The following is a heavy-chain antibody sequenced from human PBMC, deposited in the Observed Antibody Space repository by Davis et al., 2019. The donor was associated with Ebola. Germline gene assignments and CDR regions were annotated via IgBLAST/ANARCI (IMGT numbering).Heavy chain of an antibody. D-gene: IGHD1-26*01. Sequence: AASVKVSCKASGYTFTNYYMHWVRQAPGQGLEWMGMINPNDGRTIYAQKFQGRVTMTTDTPTTTVFMELRNLRSDDTAVYWCARGEGAPDNWGQGTLVTVSS. CDR3: ARGEGAPDN. CDR2: INPNDGRT. J-gene: IGHJ4*02. V-gene: IGHV1-46*01. CDR1: GYTFTNYY.